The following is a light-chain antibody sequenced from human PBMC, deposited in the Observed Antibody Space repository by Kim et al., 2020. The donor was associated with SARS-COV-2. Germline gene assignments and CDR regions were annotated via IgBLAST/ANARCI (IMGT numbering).Light chain of an antibody. CDR1: NIGSKS. Sequence: SYELTQPPSVSVAPGKTARITCGGNNIGSKSVHWYQQKPGQAPVLVIYYDSDRPSGIPERFSGSNSGNTATLTISRVEAGDEADYYCQVWDSSSDHSYWVFAGGTQLTVL. J-gene: IGLJ3*02. V-gene: IGLV3-21*04. CDR3: QVWDSSSDHSYWV. CDR2: YDS.